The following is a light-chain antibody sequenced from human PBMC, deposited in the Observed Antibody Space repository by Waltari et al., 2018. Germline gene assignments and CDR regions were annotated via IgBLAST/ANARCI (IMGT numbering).Light chain of an antibody. J-gene: IGLJ3*02. CDR3: SSYTSSHTWV. CDR2: DVS. V-gene: IGLV2-14*01. CDR1: SSYVGGYNY. Sequence: QSALTQPASVSGSPGQSIPISCTGTSSYVGGYNYVSWYQQPPGKAPKLMIYDVSKRPSGAPDRSSGSKSGNTASLTISGLQAEDETDYYCSSYTSSHTWVFGGGTKLTVL.